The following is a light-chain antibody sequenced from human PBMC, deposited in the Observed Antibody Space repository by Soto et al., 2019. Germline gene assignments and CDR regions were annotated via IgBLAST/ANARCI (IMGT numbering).Light chain of an antibody. CDR3: QQYNSYPWT. V-gene: IGKV1-39*01. J-gene: IGKJ1*01. Sequence: DIQMTQSPSSVSASIGDTVTITCRASQDINVYLNWYQQKPGEVPKLLIYSASTLHSGVPSRFTGSGSETDFTLTIRSLQPEDFATYYCQQYNSYPWTFGQGTKVDIK. CDR1: QDINVY. CDR2: SAS.